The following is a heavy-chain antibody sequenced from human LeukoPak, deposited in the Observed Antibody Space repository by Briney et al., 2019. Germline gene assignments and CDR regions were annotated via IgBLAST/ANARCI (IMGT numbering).Heavy chain of an antibody. J-gene: IGHJ4*02. Sequence: PGGSLRLSCAASGFTFSDYYMSWIRQAPGKGLEWVAFIRYDGSNKYYADSVKGRFTISRDNSKNTLYLQMNSLRAEDTAVYYCAKDVQAAAGRGGDYWGQGTLVTVSS. V-gene: IGHV3-30*02. CDR2: IRYDGSNK. CDR3: AKDVQAAAGRGGDY. D-gene: IGHD6-13*01. CDR1: GFTFSDYY.